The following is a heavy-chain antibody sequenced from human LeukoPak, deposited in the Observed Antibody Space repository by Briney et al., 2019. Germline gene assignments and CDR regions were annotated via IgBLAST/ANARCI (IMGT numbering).Heavy chain of an antibody. V-gene: IGHV4-59*08. Sequence: SETLSLTCTVSGGSISSYYWSWIRQPPGKGLEWIGYIYYSGSTNYNPSLKSRVTISVDTSKNQFSLKLSSVTAADTAVYYCARRGSGGSSTHWGQGTLVTVSS. CDR2: IYYSGST. J-gene: IGHJ4*02. CDR3: ARRGSGGSSTH. CDR1: GGSISSYY. D-gene: IGHD2-15*01.